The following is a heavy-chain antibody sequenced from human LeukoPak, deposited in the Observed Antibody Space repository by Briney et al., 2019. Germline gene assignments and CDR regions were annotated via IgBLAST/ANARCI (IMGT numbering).Heavy chain of an antibody. CDR3: ARESAGGPDY. D-gene: IGHD6-19*01. CDR2: IKQDGSEQ. V-gene: IGHV3-7*05. Sequence: HPGGPLRLSCAASGFTLSSHWKSWVRQAPGKGLEWMANIKQDGSEQYYVDSVRGRFTISRDNAKNSLYLQMNSLTAEDTAIYYCARESAGGPDYWGQGTLVTVSS. CDR1: GFTLSSHW. J-gene: IGHJ4*02.